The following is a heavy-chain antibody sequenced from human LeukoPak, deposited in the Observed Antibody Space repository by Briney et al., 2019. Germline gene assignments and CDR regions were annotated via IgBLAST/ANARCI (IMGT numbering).Heavy chain of an antibody. CDR1: GFTFSNYE. Sequence: GGTLRLSCAASGFTFSNYEMNWVRQAPGKGLEWVSYISSTGSTIFYADSVKGRFTISRDDAKKSLYLQMNSLRAEDTAVYFCARDDPGDYWGQGTLVTVSS. V-gene: IGHV3-48*03. CDR3: ARDDPGDY. CDR2: ISSTGSTI. J-gene: IGHJ4*02.